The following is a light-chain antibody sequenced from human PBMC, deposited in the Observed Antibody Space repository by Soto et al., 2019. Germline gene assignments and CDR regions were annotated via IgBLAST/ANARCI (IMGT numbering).Light chain of an antibody. V-gene: IGKV3D-20*02. Sequence: EIVLTQSPGTLSLSPGERATLSCRASQSVSSSYLAWYQQKPGQAPRLLIYGASTRATGIPARFSGSGSGTEFTLTISSLEPEDFAVYYCQQRSNWLTFGGGTKV. CDR1: QSVSSSY. CDR3: QQRSNWLT. J-gene: IGKJ4*01. CDR2: GAS.